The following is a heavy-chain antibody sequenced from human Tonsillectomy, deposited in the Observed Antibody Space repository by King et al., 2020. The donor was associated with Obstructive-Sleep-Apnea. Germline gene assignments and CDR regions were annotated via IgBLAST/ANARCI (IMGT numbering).Heavy chain of an antibody. CDR1: GFTFGDYA. CDR2: ITSKAYGGTA. Sequence: VQLVESGGGLVHPGRSLRLSCTTSGFTFGDYAMSWSRQAPGKGLEWVGFITSKAYGGTAEYAASVKGRFTISRDDSKSIAYLQMNSLKTEDTAVYYCSRDRDYDSGGYNFDFWGQGTLVTVSS. J-gene: IGHJ4*02. V-gene: IGHV3-49*03. D-gene: IGHD3-22*01. CDR3: SRDRDYDSGGYNFDF.